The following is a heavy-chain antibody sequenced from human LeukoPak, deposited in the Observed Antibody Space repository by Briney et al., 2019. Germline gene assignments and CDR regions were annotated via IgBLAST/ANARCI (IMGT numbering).Heavy chain of an antibody. V-gene: IGHV4-34*01. CDR2: INHSGST. Sequence: SETLSLTCAVYGGSFSGYYWSWIRQPPGKGLEWIGEINHSGSTNYNPSLKSRVTISVDTSKNQFSLKLSSVTAADMAVYYCARGHRYCSSTSCLLGRDYWGQGTLVTVSS. J-gene: IGHJ4*02. CDR1: GGSFSGYY. CDR3: ARGHRYCSSTSCLLGRDY. D-gene: IGHD2-2*01.